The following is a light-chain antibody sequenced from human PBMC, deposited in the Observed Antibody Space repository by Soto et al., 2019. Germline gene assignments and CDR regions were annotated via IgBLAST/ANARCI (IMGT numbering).Light chain of an antibody. CDR2: EVR. CDR1: SSDIGAYDY. Sequence: HSVLTQPASVSGSPGQSITISCTGTSSDIGAYDYVSWFQQYSGKAPTLIIYEVRFRPSGVSSRFSGSKSGNTASLTISGLQTEDEADYYCGSYASATLIFGGGTKVTVL. V-gene: IGLV2-14*03. CDR3: GSYASATLI. J-gene: IGLJ2*01.